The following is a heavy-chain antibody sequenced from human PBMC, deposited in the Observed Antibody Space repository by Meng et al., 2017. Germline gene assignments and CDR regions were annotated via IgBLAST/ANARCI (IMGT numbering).Heavy chain of an antibody. D-gene: IGHD1-26*01. CDR2: IYSGGSA. CDR1: GLPVSSNY. CDR3: ARGGSYYSY. J-gene: IGHJ4*02. Sequence: EVRLGETGGGLIPLGGPRRLSCAASGLPVSSNYMSWVRQAPGKGLEWVSVIYSGGSAYYADSVKGRFTISRDNSKNTLYLQMNSLRAEDTAMYYCARGGSYYSYWGQGTLVTVSS. V-gene: IGHV3-53*02.